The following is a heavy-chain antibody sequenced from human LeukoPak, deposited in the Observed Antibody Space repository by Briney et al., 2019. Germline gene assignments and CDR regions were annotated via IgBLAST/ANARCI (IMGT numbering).Heavy chain of an antibody. CDR2: INHSGST. CDR3: ARRAVTTGENYFDY. D-gene: IGHD4-17*01. V-gene: IGHV4-34*01. J-gene: IGHJ4*02. Sequence: PSETLSLTCAVYGGSFSGYYWSWIRQPPGKGLEWIGEINHSGSTNYNPSLKSRVTISVDTSKNQFSLKLSSVTAADTAVYYCARRAVTTGENYFDYWGQGTRVTVSS. CDR1: GGSFSGYY.